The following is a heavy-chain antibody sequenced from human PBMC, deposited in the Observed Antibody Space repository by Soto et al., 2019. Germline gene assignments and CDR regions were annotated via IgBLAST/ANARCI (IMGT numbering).Heavy chain of an antibody. D-gene: IGHD3-16*01. CDR1: GGSISSYY. Sequence: TLQTLSLTCTVSGGSISSYYWSWIQQPPGKGLEWIGYIYYSGSTNYNPSLKSRVTISVDTSKNQFSLKLSSVTAADTAVYYCARDQSGYYRFDYYYGMDVWGQGTTVNVSS. CDR3: ARDQSGYYRFDYYYGMDV. CDR2: IYYSGST. J-gene: IGHJ6*02. V-gene: IGHV4-59*01.